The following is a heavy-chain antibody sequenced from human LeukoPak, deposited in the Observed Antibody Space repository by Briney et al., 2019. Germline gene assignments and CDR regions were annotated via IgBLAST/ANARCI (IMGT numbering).Heavy chain of an antibody. D-gene: IGHD5-18*01. J-gene: IGHJ4*02. V-gene: IGHV5-51*01. CDR2: IYPGDCDT. CDR3: ARLPSSYGYEGLDY. Sequence: GESLKISCKGSGYSFTSYWIGWGRQLPGKGLEGMGIIYPGDCDTSDSPSFQGQVTISADKSISTAYLQWSSLKASDTAMYYCARLPSSYGYEGLDYWGQGTLVTVSS. CDR1: GYSFTSYW.